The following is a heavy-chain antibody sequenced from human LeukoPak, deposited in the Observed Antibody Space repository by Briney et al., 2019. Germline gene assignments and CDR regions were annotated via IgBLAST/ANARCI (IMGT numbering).Heavy chain of an antibody. CDR1: GLTLSDHY. CDR2: IRNKANSYTT. D-gene: IGHD6-6*01. V-gene: IGHV3-72*01. CDR3: ATNVDSSAD. Sequence: EGSLRLSCSALGLTLSDHYMDWVRQAPGKGLEWVGRIRNKANSYTTEYAASVKGRFTISRDESKNSLYLQMNSLKTEDTAVYYCATNVDSSADWGQGTLVTVSS. J-gene: IGHJ4*02.